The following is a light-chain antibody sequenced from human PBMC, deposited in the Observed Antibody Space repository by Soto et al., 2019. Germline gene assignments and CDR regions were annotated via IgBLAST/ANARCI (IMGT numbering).Light chain of an antibody. CDR2: DAS. J-gene: IGKJ5*01. CDR3: QQRSNWPIT. Sequence: IVLTQSPATLSLSPGERATLSCRASQSVSSYFAWYQQKPCQAPRLLIYDASNRATGIPARFSGSGSGTDFTLTISSLEPEDFAVYYCQQRSNWPITFGQGTLLEVK. V-gene: IGKV3-11*01. CDR1: QSVSSY.